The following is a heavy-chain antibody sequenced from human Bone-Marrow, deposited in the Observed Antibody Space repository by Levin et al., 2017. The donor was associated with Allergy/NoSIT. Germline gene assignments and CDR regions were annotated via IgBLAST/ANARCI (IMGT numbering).Heavy chain of an antibody. J-gene: IGHJ4*02. V-gene: IGHV3-7*01. Sequence: LSLTCAASGFTFSSYWMSWVRQAPGKGLEWVANIKQDGSEKYYVDSVKGRFTISRDNAKNSLYLQMNSLRAEDTAVYYCARAWGGSIAVAGGIDYWGQGTLVTVSS. CDR1: GFTFSSYW. CDR3: ARAWGGSIAVAGGIDY. CDR2: IKQDGSEK. D-gene: IGHD6-19*01.